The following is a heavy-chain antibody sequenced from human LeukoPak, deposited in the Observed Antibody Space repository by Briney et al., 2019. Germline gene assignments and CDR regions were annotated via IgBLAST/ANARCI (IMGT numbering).Heavy chain of an antibody. CDR1: GFTVSSNY. CDR2: IKEDGGEM. J-gene: IGHJ4*02. CDR3: ARDKIEGATYFDY. D-gene: IGHD1-26*01. Sequence: PGGSLRLSCAASGFTVSSNYMSWVRQSPGKGLEWVANIKEDGGEMYYVDSVKGRFTIFRDNAKNALYLQMNNLRDDDTAVYYCARDKIEGATYFDYWGQGTLVTVSS. V-gene: IGHV3-7*01.